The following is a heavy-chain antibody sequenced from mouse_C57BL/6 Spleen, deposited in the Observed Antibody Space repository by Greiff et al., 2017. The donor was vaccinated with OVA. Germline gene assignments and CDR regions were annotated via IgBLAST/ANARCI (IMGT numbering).Heavy chain of an antibody. CDR3: ARFITTVGYYFDY. CDR2: IWTGGGT. Sequence: QVQLQQSGPGLVAPSQSLSITCTVSGFSLTSYAISWVRQPPGKGLEWLGVIWTGGGTNYNSALKSRLSISKDNSKSQVFLKMNSLQTDDTARYYCARFITTVGYYFDYWGQGTTLTVSS. D-gene: IGHD1-1*01. CDR1: GFSLTSYA. J-gene: IGHJ2*01. V-gene: IGHV2-9-1*01.